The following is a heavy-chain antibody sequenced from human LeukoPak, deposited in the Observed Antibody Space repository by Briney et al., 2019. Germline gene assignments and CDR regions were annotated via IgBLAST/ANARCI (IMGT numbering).Heavy chain of an antibody. J-gene: IGHJ4*02. V-gene: IGHV1-3*01. D-gene: IGHD2-2*01. CDR2: INAGNGDT. CDR3: ARVYCSPTSCQYYFDY. CDR1: GYTFTSYA. Sequence: ASVKVSCKASGYTFTSYAVHWVRQAPGQRPEWMGWINAGNGDTKYSQKFQGRVTITRDTSASTAYMELSSLRSEDTALYYCARVYCSPTSCQYYFDYWGQGTLVTVSS.